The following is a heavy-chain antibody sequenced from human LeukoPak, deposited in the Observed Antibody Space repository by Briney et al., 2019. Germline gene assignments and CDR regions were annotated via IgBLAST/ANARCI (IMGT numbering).Heavy chain of an antibody. J-gene: IGHJ4*02. CDR1: GFPFSDFS. CDR3: AKQSYARSLGE. CDR2: TNSGGTST. D-gene: IGHD2-8*01. V-gene: IGHV3-23*01. Sequence: GGALRLSCATSGFPFSDFSMSWVRQAPGKGLEWISTTNSGGTSTYYAESVKGRFTISRDNSKNTLYLQMSSLRVEDTAVYYCAKQSYARSLGEGGPGTLVSVSS.